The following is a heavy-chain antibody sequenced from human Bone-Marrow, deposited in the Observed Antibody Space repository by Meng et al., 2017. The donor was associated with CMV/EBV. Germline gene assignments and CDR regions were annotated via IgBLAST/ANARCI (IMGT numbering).Heavy chain of an antibody. Sequence: GESLKISCAASGFTFSSYAMHWVRQAPGKGLEWVAVISYDGSNKYYADSVKGRFTISRDNSKNTLYLQMNSLRAEDTAVYHCAREMIGYCSSTSCYHYYYYGMDVWGQGTTVTVSS. V-gene: IGHV3-30-3*01. CDR2: ISYDGSNK. D-gene: IGHD2-2*01. CDR1: GFTFSSYA. CDR3: AREMIGYCSSTSCYHYYYYGMDV. J-gene: IGHJ6*02.